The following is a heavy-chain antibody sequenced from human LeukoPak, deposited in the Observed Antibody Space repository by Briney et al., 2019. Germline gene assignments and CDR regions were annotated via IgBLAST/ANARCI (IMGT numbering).Heavy chain of an antibody. CDR3: AREVRPHYDILTGYEKNYFDY. V-gene: IGHV4-59*11. CDR1: GGSISSHY. CDR2: IYYSGST. J-gene: IGHJ4*02. D-gene: IGHD3-9*01. Sequence: SETLFLTCTVSGGSISSHYWSWIRQPPGKGLEWIGYIYYSGSTNYNPSLKSRVTISVDTSKNQFSLKLSSVTAADTAVYYCAREVRPHYDILTGYEKNYFDYWGQGTLVTVSS.